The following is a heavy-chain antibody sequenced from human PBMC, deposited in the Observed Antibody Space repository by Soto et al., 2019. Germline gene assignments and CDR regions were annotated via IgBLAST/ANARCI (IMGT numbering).Heavy chain of an antibody. D-gene: IGHD2-15*01. Sequence: QVPLVQSGAEVKKPGSSVKVSCKASGGTFSTYTLYWVRQAPGQGLEWMGGISHGIDIRDYAQKFQGRVTITADESTSTVYMQLSTLISEDTALYYCAGGMCFGGSCYLDVWGQGTLVTVSS. CDR1: GGTFSTYT. V-gene: IGHV1-69*12. J-gene: IGHJ4*02. CDR2: ISHGIDIR. CDR3: AGGMCFGGSCYLDV.